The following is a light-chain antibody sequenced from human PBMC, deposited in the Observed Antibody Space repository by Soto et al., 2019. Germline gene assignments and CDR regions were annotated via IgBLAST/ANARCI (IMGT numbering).Light chain of an antibody. J-gene: IGKJ1*01. CDR2: KAS. Sequence: DIQMTQSPSTLSASVGDIVTITCRASQSISSWLDWYQQKPGKAPKLLIYKASSLESGVPSRFSGSGSGTEFTLTIRSLQPDDFATYYCQHYQTFGQGTKVEIK. CDR1: QSISSW. CDR3: QHYQT. V-gene: IGKV1-5*03.